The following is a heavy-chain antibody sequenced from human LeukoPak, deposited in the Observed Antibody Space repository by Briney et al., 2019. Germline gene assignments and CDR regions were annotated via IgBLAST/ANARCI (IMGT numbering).Heavy chain of an antibody. CDR3: ARDVSAGGTNWFDP. CDR2: LNPHSGGP. CDR1: GYTLRDYY. Sequence: GASVKVSCKASGYTLRDYYIYWVRQAPGQGLEWLGWLNPHSGGPNYAQKFQGRVTMTRDTSISTAYMEMSRLRSDDTAVYYCARDVSAGGTNWFDPWGQGTLVTVSS. D-gene: IGHD3-16*01. J-gene: IGHJ5*02. V-gene: IGHV1-2*02.